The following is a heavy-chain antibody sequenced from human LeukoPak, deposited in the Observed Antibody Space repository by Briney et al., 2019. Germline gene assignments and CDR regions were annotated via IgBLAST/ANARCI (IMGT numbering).Heavy chain of an antibody. CDR2: IKRDGTEK. Sequence: GGSLRLSCVTSGFSFDEFWMSWFRQAPGKGPEWVANIKRDGTEKYYADSVKGRFTISRVNAKDSLYLQLDSLRAEDTAVYYCARDFMAYWGQGSLVTVSS. CDR3: ARDFMAY. V-gene: IGHV3-7*03. CDR1: GFSFDEFW. D-gene: IGHD5-24*01. J-gene: IGHJ4*02.